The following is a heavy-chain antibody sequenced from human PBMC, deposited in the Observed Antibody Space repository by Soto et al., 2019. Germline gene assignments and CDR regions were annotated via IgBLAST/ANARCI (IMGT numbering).Heavy chain of an antibody. Sequence: QVQLQESGPGLVKPSETLALTFSVSGGSINNFHWSWIRQPPGKGLEWIGFVFYSGRTTYNPSLQSRVTISVDTSHNYFSLKVRAVNAADTATYYCARIKSGYNYGSIIDFWGQGNWSASP. J-gene: IGHJ4*02. CDR1: GGSINNFH. CDR3: ARIKSGYNYGSIIDF. V-gene: IGHV4-59*01. CDR2: VFYSGRT. D-gene: IGHD5-18*01.